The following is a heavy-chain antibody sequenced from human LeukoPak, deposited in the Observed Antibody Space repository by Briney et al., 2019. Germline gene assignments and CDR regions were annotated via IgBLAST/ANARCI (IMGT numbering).Heavy chain of an antibody. CDR1: GFTFDDYG. V-gene: IGHV3-20*04. J-gene: IGHJ6*03. Sequence: PGGSLRLSCAASGFTFDDYGMSWVRQAPGKGLEWVSGINWNGGSTSYADSVKGRFTISRDTAKNSLHLQMSSLRAEDTALYYCARGRRGVGYRPQYYYYYYMDVWGKGTTVTVSS. CDR2: INWNGGST. D-gene: IGHD5-24*01. CDR3: ARGRRGVGYRPQYYYYYYMDV.